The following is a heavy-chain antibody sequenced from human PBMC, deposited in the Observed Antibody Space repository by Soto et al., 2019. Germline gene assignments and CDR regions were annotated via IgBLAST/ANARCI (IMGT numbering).Heavy chain of an antibody. J-gene: IGHJ4*02. CDR2: INPSGGT. Sequence: NPSETLSLTCAVYGGSFSAYYWSWIRQPPGKGLEWIGEINPSGGTSYNPSLKSRVTISVDTSKSQFSLKLTSVTAADRAVYYCARGSVDTVHSSSFYDYWGQGTPVTVSS. CDR1: GGSFSAYY. V-gene: IGHV4-34*01. D-gene: IGHD3-22*01. CDR3: ARGSVDTVHSSSFYDY.